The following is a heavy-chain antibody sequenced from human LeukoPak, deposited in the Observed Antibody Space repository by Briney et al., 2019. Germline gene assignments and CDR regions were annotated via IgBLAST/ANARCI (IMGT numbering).Heavy chain of an antibody. CDR2: INHSGST. Sequence: KPSETLSLTCAVYGGSFSGYYWSWIRQPPGKGLEWIGEINHSGSTNYNPSLKSRVTISVDTSKNQFSLKLSSVTAADTAVYYCARERRITMVRGVIITGWFDPWGQGTLVTVSS. D-gene: IGHD3-10*01. CDR1: GGSFSGYY. V-gene: IGHV4-34*01. J-gene: IGHJ5*02. CDR3: ARERRITMVRGVIITGWFDP.